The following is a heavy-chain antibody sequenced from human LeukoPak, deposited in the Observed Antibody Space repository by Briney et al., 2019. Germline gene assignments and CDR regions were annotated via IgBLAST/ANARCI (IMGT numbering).Heavy chain of an antibody. CDR2: INPNGGGT. V-gene: IGHV1-2*02. Sequence: ASVKVSCKASGYTFTGYYMHWVRQAPGQGLEWMGWINPNGGGTNYAQKFQGRVTMTRDTSISTAYMELSRLRSDDTAVYYCARESYDYVWGSLYYYYYMDVWGKGTTVTISS. D-gene: IGHD3-16*01. J-gene: IGHJ6*03. CDR1: GYTFTGYY. CDR3: ARESYDYVWGSLYYYYYMDV.